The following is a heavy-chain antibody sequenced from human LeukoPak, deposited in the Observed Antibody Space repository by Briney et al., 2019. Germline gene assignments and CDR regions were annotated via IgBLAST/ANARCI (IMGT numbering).Heavy chain of an antibody. CDR1: GASISNSFYY. CDR2: IRYSGST. Sequence: NLSETLSLTCPVSGASISNSFYYWGWIRQPPGTGLEWIWHIRYSGSTYHNPSLKSRVTISVDKSKNQFSLKLSSVTAADTAVYYCAREDYDDSGAWYFDLWGRGTLVTVSS. CDR3: AREDYDDSGAWYFDL. J-gene: IGHJ2*01. V-gene: IGHV4-39*07. D-gene: IGHD3-3*01.